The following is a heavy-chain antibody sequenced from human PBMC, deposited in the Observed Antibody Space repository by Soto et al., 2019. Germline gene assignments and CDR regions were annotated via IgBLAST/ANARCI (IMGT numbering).Heavy chain of an antibody. CDR3: ARVSAHEDTDAFDI. CDR1: GYPFTRYY. CDR2: INPSGGST. D-gene: IGHD2-15*01. Sequence: GSVKVYCKTSGYPFTRYYMHCVRQAPGQGLEWMGIINPSGGSTSYAQKFHGRVTMTRDTSTSTVYMELSSLRSEDTAVYYCARVSAHEDTDAFDIWGQGTRVTVS. V-gene: IGHV1-46*01. J-gene: IGHJ3*02.